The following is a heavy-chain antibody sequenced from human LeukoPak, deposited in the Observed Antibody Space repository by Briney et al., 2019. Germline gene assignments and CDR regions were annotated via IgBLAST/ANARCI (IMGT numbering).Heavy chain of an antibody. CDR3: ARSSTGGAIYYFDY. V-gene: IGHV1-69*13. D-gene: IGHD4/OR15-4a*01. CDR2: IIPIFGTA. CDR1: GGTFSSYA. Sequence: SVKVSCKASGGTFSSYAISWVRQAPGRGLEWMGVIIPIFGTANYAQKFQSRVTITADESTSTAYMELSSLRSEDTAVYYCARSSTGGAIYYFDYWGQGTLVTVSS. J-gene: IGHJ4*02.